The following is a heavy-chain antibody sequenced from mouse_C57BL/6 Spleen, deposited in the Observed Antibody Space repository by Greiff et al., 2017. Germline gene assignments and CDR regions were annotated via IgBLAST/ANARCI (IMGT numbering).Heavy chain of an antibody. D-gene: IGHD1-1*01. CDR3: AREGVTTVVATGGWYFDV. Sequence: QVQLKESGPELVKPGASVKISCKASGYAFSSSWMNWVKQRPGKGLEWIGRIYPGDGDTNYNGKFKGKATLTADKSSSTAYMQLSSLTSEDSAVYFCAREGVTTVVATGGWYFDVWGTGTTVTVSS. V-gene: IGHV1-82*01. CDR2: IYPGDGDT. J-gene: IGHJ1*03. CDR1: GYAFSSSW.